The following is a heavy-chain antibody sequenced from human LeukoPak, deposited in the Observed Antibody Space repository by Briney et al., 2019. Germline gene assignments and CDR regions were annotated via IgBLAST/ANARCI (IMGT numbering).Heavy chain of an antibody. V-gene: IGHV1-2*02. J-gene: IGHJ6*04. D-gene: IGHD2-8*01. CDR3: AREGHIVLMVYASGPLDV. Sequence: ASVKVSCKASGYTFTGYYMHWVRQAPGQGLEWMGWINPNSDGTNYAQKFQGRVTITTDESTSTAYMELSSLRSEDTAVYYCAREGHIVLMVYASGPLDVWGKGTTVTVSS. CDR1: GYTFTGYY. CDR2: INPNSDGT.